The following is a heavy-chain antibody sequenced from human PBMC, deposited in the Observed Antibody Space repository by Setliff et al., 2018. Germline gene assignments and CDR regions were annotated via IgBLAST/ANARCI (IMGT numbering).Heavy chain of an antibody. CDR2: ILGSDGRT. Sequence: LSCAASGFTFSNYWMSWVRQAPGKGLEWVSGILGSDGRTYYADSVKGRFTISRDNSKSTLYLQMSSLRAEDTAVYYCAKDYQSDSGWDFDYWGQGTLVTVSS. D-gene: IGHD6-19*01. V-gene: IGHV3-23*01. CDR3: AKDYQSDSGWDFDY. CDR1: GFTFSNYW. J-gene: IGHJ4*02.